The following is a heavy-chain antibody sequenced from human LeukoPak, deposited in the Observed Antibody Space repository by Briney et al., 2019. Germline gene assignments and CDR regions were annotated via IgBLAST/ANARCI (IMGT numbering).Heavy chain of an antibody. D-gene: IGHD6-13*01. CDR3: ARGVIAAGTSP. J-gene: IGHJ5*02. CDR2: INHSGST. Sequence: SETLSLTCAVYGGSLSGYYWSWIRQPPGKGLEWIGEINHSGSTNYNPSLKSRVTISVDTSKNQFSLKLSSVTAADTAVYYCARGVIAAGTSPWGQGTLVTVSS. CDR1: GGSLSGYY. V-gene: IGHV4-34*01.